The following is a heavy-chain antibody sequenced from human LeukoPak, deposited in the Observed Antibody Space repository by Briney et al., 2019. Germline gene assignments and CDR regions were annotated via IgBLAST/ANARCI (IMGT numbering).Heavy chain of an antibody. D-gene: IGHD5-12*01. V-gene: IGHV4-34*01. Sequence: PSETLSLTCAVYGGSFSGYYWSWIRQPPGKGLEWIGEINHSGSTNYNPSLKSRVTISVDTSKNQFSLKLSSVTAADTAVYYCARHECGYSGYDCAFFDIWGQGTMVTVSS. CDR3: ARHECGYSGYDCAFFDI. CDR2: INHSGST. J-gene: IGHJ3*02. CDR1: GGSFSGYY.